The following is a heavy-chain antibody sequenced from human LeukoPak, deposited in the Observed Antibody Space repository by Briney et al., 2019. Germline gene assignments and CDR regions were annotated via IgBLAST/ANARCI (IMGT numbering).Heavy chain of an antibody. V-gene: IGHV4-39*07. Sequence: PSETLSLTCTVSGGSISSSSYYWGWIRQPPGNGLEWIGEINHSGSTNYNPSLKSRVTISVDTSKNQFSLKLSSVTAADTAVYYCARSRAGSSSQKRHWFDPWGQGTLVTVSS. CDR3: ARSRAGSSSQKRHWFDP. J-gene: IGHJ5*02. D-gene: IGHD6-6*01. CDR2: INHSGST. CDR1: GGSISSSSYY.